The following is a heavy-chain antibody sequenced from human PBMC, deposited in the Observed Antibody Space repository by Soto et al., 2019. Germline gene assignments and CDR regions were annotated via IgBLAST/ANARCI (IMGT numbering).Heavy chain of an antibody. V-gene: IGHV1-58*01. CDR3: AADRGWFGELLSAFDI. Sequence: SGKVSCKASGFTFTSSAVQWVRQARGQRLEWIGWIVVGSGNTNYAQKFQERVTITRDMSTSTAYMELSSLRSEDTAVYYCAADRGWFGELLSAFDIWGQGTMVTVSS. CDR1: GFTFTSSA. J-gene: IGHJ3*02. D-gene: IGHD3-10*01. CDR2: IVVGSGNT.